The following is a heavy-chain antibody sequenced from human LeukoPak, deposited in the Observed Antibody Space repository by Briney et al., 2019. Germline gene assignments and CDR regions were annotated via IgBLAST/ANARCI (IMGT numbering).Heavy chain of an antibody. CDR1: GGSISSSNW. J-gene: IGHJ4*02. D-gene: IGHD3-9*01. CDR3: ARGLITYYDILTGLYYFDY. V-gene: IGHV4-4*02. CDR2: IYHSGST. Sequence: SGTLSLTCAVSGGSISSSNWWSWVRQPPGKGLEWIGEIYHSGSTNYNPSLKSRVTISVDKSKNQFSLKLSSVTAADTAVYYCARGLITYYDILTGLYYFDYWGQGTLVTVSS.